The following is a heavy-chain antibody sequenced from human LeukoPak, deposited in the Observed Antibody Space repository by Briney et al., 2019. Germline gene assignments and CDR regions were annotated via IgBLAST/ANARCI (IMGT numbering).Heavy chain of an antibody. CDR3: ASYSYYYDSSGYFDY. J-gene: IGHJ4*02. D-gene: IGHD3-22*01. Sequence: SETLSLTCAVLGGSFIDHSWGWIRQSPGKGLQWIGEINHSGGTNYNPSLKSRATISVDTSKNQFSLKLSSVTAADTAVYYCASYSYYYDSSGYFDYWGQGTLVTVSS. V-gene: IGHV4-34*01. CDR1: GGSFIDHS. CDR2: INHSGGT.